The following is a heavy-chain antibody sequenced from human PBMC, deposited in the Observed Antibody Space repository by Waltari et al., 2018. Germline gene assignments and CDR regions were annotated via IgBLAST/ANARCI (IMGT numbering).Heavy chain of an antibody. CDR3: ARDPTGVPAASP. V-gene: IGHV3-7*01. CDR2: IKQDGSEK. D-gene: IGHD2-2*01. J-gene: IGHJ5*02. Sequence: EVQLVESGGGLVQPGGSLRLSCAAPGFTFSSYAMSWVRQAPGKGLEWVANIKQDGSEKYYVDAVKGRFTISRDNAKNSLYLQMNSLRAEDTAVYYCARDPTGVPAASPWGQGTLVTVSS. CDR1: GFTFSSYA.